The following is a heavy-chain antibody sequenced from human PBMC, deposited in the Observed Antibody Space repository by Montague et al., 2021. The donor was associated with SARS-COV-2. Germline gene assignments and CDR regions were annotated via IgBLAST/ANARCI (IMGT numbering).Heavy chain of an antibody. Sequence: SETLSLTCDVSGGAMSSGQWWSWVRQPPGKGLEWIGEIYQTGYTNYNPSLRSRVTISVDESGNQFSLKMTSMTAADTAVYYCATNYGSGTFPGWFDPWGQGTLVTVSS. D-gene: IGHD3-10*01. CDR3: ATNYGSGTFPGWFDP. J-gene: IGHJ5*02. CDR1: GGAMSSGQW. CDR2: IYQTGYT. V-gene: IGHV4-4*02.